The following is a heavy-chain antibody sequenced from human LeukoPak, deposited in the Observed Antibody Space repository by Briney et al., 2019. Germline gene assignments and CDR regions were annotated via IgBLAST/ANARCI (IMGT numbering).Heavy chain of an antibody. Sequence: GGSLRLSCAASRFTFSVHWMHWVRQAPGKGLEWVSRINPDESDKAYADSVKGRFTISRDNAKNTLYLQMNSLRAEDTAVYYCARAYSNAGYYFDYWGQGTLVTVSS. CDR2: INPDESDK. CDR1: RFTFSVHW. CDR3: ARAYSNAGYYFDY. J-gene: IGHJ4*02. V-gene: IGHV3-74*01. D-gene: IGHD4-11*01.